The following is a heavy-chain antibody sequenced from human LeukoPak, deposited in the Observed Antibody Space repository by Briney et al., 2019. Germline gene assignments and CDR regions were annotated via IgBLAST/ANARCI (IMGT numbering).Heavy chain of an antibody. CDR2: INPNSGGT. CDR3: ARTWVVPAASLDY. J-gene: IGHJ4*02. CDR1: GYTFTGYY. D-gene: IGHD2-2*01. Sequence: GASVKVSCKASGYTFTGYYMHWVRQAPGQGLEWMGWINPNSGGTNYAQKFQGRVTMTRDTSISTAYTELSRLRSDDTAVYYCARTWVVPAASLDYWGQGTLVTVSS. V-gene: IGHV1-2*02.